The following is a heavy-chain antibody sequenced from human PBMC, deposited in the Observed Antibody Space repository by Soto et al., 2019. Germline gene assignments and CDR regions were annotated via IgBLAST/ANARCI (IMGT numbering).Heavy chain of an antibody. CDR1: GFTFSSYG. Sequence: GGSLRLSCAASGFTFSSYGMHWVRQAPGKGLEWVAVMWYDGSNKYYADSVKGRFTISRDNSKNTLYLQMNSLRAEDTAVYYCAREFGDAVAGVYYYYYGMDVWGQGTTVTVSS. CDR2: MWYDGSNK. J-gene: IGHJ6*02. D-gene: IGHD6-19*01. V-gene: IGHV3-33*01. CDR3: AREFGDAVAGVYYYYYGMDV.